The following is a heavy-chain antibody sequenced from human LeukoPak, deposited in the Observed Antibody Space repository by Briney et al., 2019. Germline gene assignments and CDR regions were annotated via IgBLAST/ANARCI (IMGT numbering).Heavy chain of an antibody. J-gene: IGHJ6*02. CDR1: GGTFSSYA. CDR3: ATDFGGDPSMDV. Sequence: GASVKVSCKASGGTFSSYAISWVRQAPGKGLEWMGGFDPEDGETIYAQKFQGRVTMTEDTSTDTAYMELSSLRSEDTAVYYCATDFGGDPSMDVWGQGTTVTVSS. CDR2: FDPEDGET. V-gene: IGHV1-24*01. D-gene: IGHD2-21*02.